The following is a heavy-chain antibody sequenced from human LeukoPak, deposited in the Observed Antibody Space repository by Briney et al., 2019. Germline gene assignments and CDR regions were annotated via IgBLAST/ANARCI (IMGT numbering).Heavy chain of an antibody. Sequence: PGGSLRLSCAASGFTFSSYSMNWVRQAPGKGLEWVSSIGSSSSYIYYADSVKGRFTISRDNAKNSLYLQMNSLRAEDTAVYYCARAKPKNMVRGLIMRRESRYYFDYWGQGTLVTVSS. D-gene: IGHD3-10*01. CDR3: ARAKPKNMVRGLIMRRESRYYFDY. CDR2: IGSSSSYI. V-gene: IGHV3-21*04. CDR1: GFTFSSYS. J-gene: IGHJ4*02.